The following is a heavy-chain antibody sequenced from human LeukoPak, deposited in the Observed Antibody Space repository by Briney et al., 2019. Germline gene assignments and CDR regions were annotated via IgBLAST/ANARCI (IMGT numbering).Heavy chain of an antibody. J-gene: IGHJ4*02. Sequence: GGSLRLSCAASGFTFSSYGMHWVRQAPGKGLEWVAVTSYDGSNKYYADSVKGRFTISRDNSKNTLYLQMNSLRAEDTAVYYCAKDRGSGVIYYWGQGTLVTVSS. D-gene: IGHD3-10*01. V-gene: IGHV3-30*18. CDR1: GFTFSSYG. CDR2: TSYDGSNK. CDR3: AKDRGSGVIYY.